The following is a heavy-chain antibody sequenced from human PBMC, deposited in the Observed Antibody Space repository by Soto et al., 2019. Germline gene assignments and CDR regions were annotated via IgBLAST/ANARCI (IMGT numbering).Heavy chain of an antibody. CDR1: GGSISSYY. CDR2: IYYSGST. D-gene: IGHD3-22*01. V-gene: IGHV4-59*01. CDR3: ARERAGYYDSSGYSNYYGMDV. Sequence: SETLSLSCTVSGGSISSYYWSWIRQPPGKGLEWIGYIYYSGSTNYNPSLKSRVTISVDTSKNQFSLKLSSVTAADTAVYYCARERAGYYDSSGYSNYYGMDVWGQGTTVTVSS. J-gene: IGHJ6*02.